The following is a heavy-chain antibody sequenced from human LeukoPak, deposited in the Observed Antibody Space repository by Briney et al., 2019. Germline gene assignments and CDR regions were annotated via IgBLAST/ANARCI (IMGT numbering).Heavy chain of an antibody. CDR2: LSFDGTTK. D-gene: IGHD3-10*01. Sequence: GRSLRLSCAASGFSFSSYGMHWVRQAPGKGLEWVAVLSFDGTTKYYADSVKGRFTISRDNSKNTLYLQMDSLRLEDTAVYYCADESGFDYWGQGTLVTVSS. CDR1: GFSFSSYG. J-gene: IGHJ4*02. V-gene: IGHV3-30*03. CDR3: ADESGFDY.